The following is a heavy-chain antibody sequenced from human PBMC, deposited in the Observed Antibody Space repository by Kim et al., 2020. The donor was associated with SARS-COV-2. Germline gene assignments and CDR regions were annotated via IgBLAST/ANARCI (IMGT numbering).Heavy chain of an antibody. CDR2: ISGSGGST. J-gene: IGHJ4*02. CDR3: AKDELLWFGELFRGKLHFDY. Sequence: GGSLRLSCAASGFTFSSYAMSWVRQAPGKGLEWVSAISGSGGSTYYADSVKGRFTISRDNSKNTLYLQMNSLRAEDTAVYYCAKDELLWFGELFRGKLHFDYWGQGTLVTVSS. D-gene: IGHD3-10*01. V-gene: IGHV3-23*01. CDR1: GFTFSSYA.